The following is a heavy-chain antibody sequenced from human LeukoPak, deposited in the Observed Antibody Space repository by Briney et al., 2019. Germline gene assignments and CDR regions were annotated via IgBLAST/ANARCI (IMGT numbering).Heavy chain of an antibody. D-gene: IGHD2-2*01. V-gene: IGHV4-4*02. J-gene: IGHJ5*02. CDR1: GGSISSGNW. Sequence: PSETLSLTCAVSGGSISSGNWWSWVRQPPGKGLEWIGEIYHTGSTNYNPSLQSRVTISVDKSNNQFSLKLSSVTAADTAVYYCASITSSWFDPWGQGTLVTVSS. CDR3: ASITSSWFDP. CDR2: IYHTGST.